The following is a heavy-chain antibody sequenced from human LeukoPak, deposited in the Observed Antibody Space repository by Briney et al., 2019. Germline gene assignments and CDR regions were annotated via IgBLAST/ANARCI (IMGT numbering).Heavy chain of an antibody. D-gene: IGHD6-19*01. CDR1: GFTVSSNY. J-gene: IGHJ4*02. Sequence: GGSLRLSCAASGFTVSSNYMSWVRQAPGKGLEWVSVIYSGGSTYYADSAKGRFTISRDNSKNTLYLQMNSLRAEDTAVYYCARGIFASSGWSFFDYWGQGTLVTVSS. CDR3: ARGIFASSGWSFFDY. V-gene: IGHV3-53*01. CDR2: IYSGGST.